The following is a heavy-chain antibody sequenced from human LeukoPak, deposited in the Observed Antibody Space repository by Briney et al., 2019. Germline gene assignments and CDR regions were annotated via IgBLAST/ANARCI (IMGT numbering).Heavy chain of an antibody. CDR3: AAGSLWTGHAYYFDY. CDR2: IYTSGST. J-gene: IGHJ4*02. D-gene: IGHD3/OR15-3a*01. V-gene: IGHV4-61*02. CDR1: GGSISSGSYY. Sequence: SETLSLTCTVSGGSISSGSYYWSWIRQPAGKGLEWIGRIYTSGSTNYNPSLKSRVTISVDTSKNQFSLKLSSVTAADTAVYYCAAGSLWTGHAYYFDYWGQGTLVTVSS.